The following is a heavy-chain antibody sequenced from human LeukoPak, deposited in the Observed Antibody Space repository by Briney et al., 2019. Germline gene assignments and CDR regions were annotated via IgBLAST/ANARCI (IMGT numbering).Heavy chain of an antibody. D-gene: IGHD2-8*01. CDR1: GFTFSSYA. Sequence: GGSLTLSCAGSGFTFSSYAMSWVRQAPGQRLEWVSVISDSGDYTSYADSVRGRFTISRDNSRNTLYLQMISLRPEDTAVYYCAKDTSIGKYCTTGVCSPFDYWGQGTLVTVSS. CDR3: AKDTSIGKYCTTGVCSPFDY. J-gene: IGHJ4*02. CDR2: ISDSGDYT. V-gene: IGHV3-23*01.